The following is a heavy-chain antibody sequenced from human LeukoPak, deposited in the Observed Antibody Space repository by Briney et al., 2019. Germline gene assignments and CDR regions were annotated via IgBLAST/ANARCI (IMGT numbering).Heavy chain of an antibody. D-gene: IGHD6-13*01. V-gene: IGHV1-46*01. CDR1: GYTFTSYY. J-gene: IGHJ5*02. CDR3: ARDRPGIAAAGRANWFDP. CDR2: INPSGGST. Sequence: ASVKVSCKASGYTFTSYYMHWVRQAPGQGLEWMGIINPSGGSTSYAQKFQGRVTMTRDMSTSTVYMELSSLRSEDTAVYYCARDRPGIAAAGRANWFDPWGQGTLVTVSS.